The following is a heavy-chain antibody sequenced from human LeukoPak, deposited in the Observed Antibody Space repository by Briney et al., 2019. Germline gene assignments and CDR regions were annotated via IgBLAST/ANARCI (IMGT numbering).Heavy chain of an antibody. J-gene: IGHJ4*02. CDR1: GGTISSGSYY. D-gene: IGHD3-22*01. V-gene: IGHV4-61*02. CDR2: IYTSGST. Sequence: PSQTVPLTCTDSGGTISSGSYYWSWIRQPAGKELEGIGRIYTSGSTNYNPSLKSPVTISVDTSKNQFCLKLSSVTAADTAVYYCARVVTGGYYNCWGQGTLVTVSS. CDR3: ARVVTGGYYNC.